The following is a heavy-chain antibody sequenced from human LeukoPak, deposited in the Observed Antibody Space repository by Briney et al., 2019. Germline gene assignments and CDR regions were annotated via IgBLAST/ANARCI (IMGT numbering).Heavy chain of an antibody. Sequence: LAGGSLRLSCAASGFTFSSYAMSWVRQAPGKGLEWVSAISGSGGSTYYADSVKGRFTISRDNSKNTLYLQMNSLRAEDTAVYYCAKAGYSGYVPNLHFDYWGQGTLVTVSS. CDR3: AKAGYSGYVPNLHFDY. V-gene: IGHV3-23*01. J-gene: IGHJ4*02. D-gene: IGHD5-12*01. CDR1: GFTFSSYA. CDR2: ISGSGGST.